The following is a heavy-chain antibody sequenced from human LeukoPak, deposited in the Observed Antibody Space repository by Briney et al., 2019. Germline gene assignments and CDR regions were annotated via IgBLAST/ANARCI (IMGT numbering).Heavy chain of an antibody. Sequence: GGSLRLSCAASGFTFSDYYMSWIRQAPGKGLEWVSYISSSGSTIYYADSVKGRFTISRDNAKNSLYLQMNSQRAEDTAVYYCAGNYYDSSGYSYWGQGTLVTVSS. D-gene: IGHD3-22*01. CDR1: GFTFSDYY. CDR2: ISSSGSTI. V-gene: IGHV3-11*04. CDR3: AGNYYDSSGYSY. J-gene: IGHJ4*02.